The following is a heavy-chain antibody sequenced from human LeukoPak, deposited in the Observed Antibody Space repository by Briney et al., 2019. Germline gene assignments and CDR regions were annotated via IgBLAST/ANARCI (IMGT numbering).Heavy chain of an antibody. CDR2: IKEDGSEK. CDR1: GFTFHNSW. Sequence: PGGSLRLSCEASGFTFHNSWMSWVRQAPGKGLEWVANIKEDGSEKYYVDSVKGRSTISRDNARNSVFLEMHSLRVDDTAVYYCARVIYYQEGGALFWGPKSSRRSSYFDYWGQGALITVSS. CDR3: ARVIYYQEGGALFWGPKSSRRSSYFDY. D-gene: IGHD2-21*01. J-gene: IGHJ4*02. V-gene: IGHV3-7*01.